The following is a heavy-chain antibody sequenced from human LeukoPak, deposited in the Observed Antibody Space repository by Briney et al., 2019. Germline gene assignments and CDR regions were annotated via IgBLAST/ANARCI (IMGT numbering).Heavy chain of an antibody. J-gene: IGHJ4*02. D-gene: IGHD3-3*01. CDR2: IKSKTDGGTT. CDR3: TTMFWSGQRDRQYYFDY. V-gene: IGHV3-15*07. Sequence: GGSLRLSCAASGFTFSNAWMNWVRQAPGKGLEWVGHIKSKTDGGTTDYAAPVKGRFTISRDDSKNTLYLQMNSLKTEDTAVYYCTTMFWSGQRDRQYYFDYWGQGTLVTVSS. CDR1: GFTFSNAW.